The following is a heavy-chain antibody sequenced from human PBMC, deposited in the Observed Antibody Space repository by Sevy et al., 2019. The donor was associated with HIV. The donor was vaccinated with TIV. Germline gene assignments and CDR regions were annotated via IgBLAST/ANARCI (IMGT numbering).Heavy chain of an antibody. CDR2: IGGSGGST. V-gene: IGHV3-23*01. Sequence: GGSLRLSCVASGLTFSSYAMSWVRQAPGKGLEWVSAIGGSGGSTYYADSVKGRFTISRDNSKNTLYLQMNSLRAEDTAVYYCAKRPDFGVVIPTGVMDVWGQGTTVTVSS. CDR3: AKRPDFGVVIPTGVMDV. J-gene: IGHJ6*02. CDR1: GLTFSSYA. D-gene: IGHD3-3*01.